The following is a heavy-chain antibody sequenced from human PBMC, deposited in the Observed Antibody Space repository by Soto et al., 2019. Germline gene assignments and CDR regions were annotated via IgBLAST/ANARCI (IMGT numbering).Heavy chain of an antibody. Sequence: ESGGGVVQPGRSLRLSCAASGFTFSSYAMHWVRQAPGKGLEWVAVISYDGSNKYYADSVKGRFTISRDNSKNTLYLQMNSLRAEDTAVYYCARDSASVDRDSFFDYWGQGTLVTVSS. V-gene: IGHV3-30-3*01. D-gene: IGHD3-22*01. CDR3: ARDSASVDRDSFFDY. J-gene: IGHJ4*02. CDR2: ISYDGSNK. CDR1: GFTFSSYA.